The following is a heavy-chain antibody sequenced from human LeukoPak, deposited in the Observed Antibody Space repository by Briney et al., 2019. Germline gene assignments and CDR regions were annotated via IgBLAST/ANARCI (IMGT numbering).Heavy chain of an antibody. Sequence: ASLSVSCKASGYTFTSYHMHWVRQAPGQGLEWMGVINPTDGTTSYAQKFQGRVTMTGDTSTTTVYMELSRLISDDTAVYYCARDLDPTVAADPNWFDPWGQGTLVTVSS. D-gene: IGHD1-26*01. CDR3: ARDLDPTVAADPNWFDP. CDR2: INPTDGTT. CDR1: GYTFTSYH. V-gene: IGHV1-46*01. J-gene: IGHJ5*02.